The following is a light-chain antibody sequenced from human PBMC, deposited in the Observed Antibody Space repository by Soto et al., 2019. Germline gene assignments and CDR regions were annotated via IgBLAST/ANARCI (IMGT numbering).Light chain of an antibody. Sequence: EIVLTQSSATLSLSPGERATLSCRASQSISSYLAWYQQKPGQAPRLLIYDVSNRAPGIPARFSGSGSGTDFTLTISSLEPEDFAVYYCQQRSNWPPFTFGPGTKVDIK. CDR1: QSISSY. V-gene: IGKV3-11*01. J-gene: IGKJ3*01. CDR3: QQRSNWPPFT. CDR2: DVS.